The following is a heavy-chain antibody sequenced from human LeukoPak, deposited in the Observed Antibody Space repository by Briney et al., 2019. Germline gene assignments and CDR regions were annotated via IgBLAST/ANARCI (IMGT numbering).Heavy chain of an antibody. D-gene: IGHD3-3*01. Sequence: ASVKVSCKASGGTFSSYAISWVRQGPAQGLEWMGGIIPIFGTANYAQKFQGRVTITADESTSTAYMELSSLRSEDTAVYYCARVIQNDFWSGYYYDYWGQGTLVTVSS. CDR2: IIPIFGTA. CDR3: ARVIQNDFWSGYYYDY. J-gene: IGHJ4*02. V-gene: IGHV1-69*01. CDR1: GGTFSSYA.